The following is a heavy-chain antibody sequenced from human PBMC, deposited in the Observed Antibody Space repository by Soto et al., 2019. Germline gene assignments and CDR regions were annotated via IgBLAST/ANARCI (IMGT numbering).Heavy chain of an antibody. CDR1: GYTFTSYD. CDR3: ACPRCMPYGMDV. D-gene: IGHD2-8*01. CDR2: MNPNSGNT. V-gene: IGHV1-8*01. J-gene: IGHJ6*02. Sequence: QVQLVQSGAEVKKPGASVKVSCKASGYTFTSYDINWVRQATGQGLEWMGWMNPNSGNTGYAQKFQGRVTMTRNTSIRTAYMELSSLRSEDTAVYSCACPRCMPYGMDVWGQGTTVTVSS.